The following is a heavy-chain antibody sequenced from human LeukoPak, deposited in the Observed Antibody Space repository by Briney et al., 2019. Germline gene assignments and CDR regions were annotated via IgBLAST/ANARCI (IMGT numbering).Heavy chain of an antibody. CDR1: GFTFNNYG. CDR2: IRYDGSNE. J-gene: IGHJ4*02. V-gene: IGHV3-30*02. Sequence: GGSLRLSCAASGFTFNNYGIHWVRQAPGKGLEWVAFIRYDGSNEYYAASVKGRFTISRDNAKNSLYLQMNSLRVEDTALYYCARRAPSHDFDDWGQGTLVTVSS. CDR3: ARRAPSHDFDD.